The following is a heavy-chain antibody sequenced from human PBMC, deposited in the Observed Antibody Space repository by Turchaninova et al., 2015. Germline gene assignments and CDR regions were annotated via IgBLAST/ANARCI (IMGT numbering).Heavy chain of an antibody. CDR2: INHSGRT. V-gene: IGHV4-34*01. CDR1: GGSFSVYD. CDR3: ARDGGAVGAFDY. Sequence: QVQLQPWGAGLLRPWETPSLPCAGYGGSFSVYDWSWIRQPPGKGLEWIGEINHSGRTNYKPSLKSRVTMSVDTSKNQLSLKLSSVTAADTALYYCARDGGAVGAFDYWGQGTLVTVSS. D-gene: IGHD1-26*01. J-gene: IGHJ4*02.